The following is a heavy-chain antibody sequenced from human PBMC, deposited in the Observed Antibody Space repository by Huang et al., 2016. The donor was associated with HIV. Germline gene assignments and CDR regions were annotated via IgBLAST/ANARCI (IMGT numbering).Heavy chain of an antibody. Sequence: QVQLQQWGAGLLKPSETLSLTCAVYGGSFSGYYWSWIRQSPGQGLEWIGDINHSGSTNYNPSLKIRLTISVDTSKNQFSLKLSAVTAADTAVYYCARERMMSWLDDHDAFDIWGQGTMITVSS. CDR3: ARERMMSWLDDHDAFDI. V-gene: IGHV4-34*01. J-gene: IGHJ3*02. CDR2: INHSGST. CDR1: GGSFSGYY. D-gene: IGHD1-1*01.